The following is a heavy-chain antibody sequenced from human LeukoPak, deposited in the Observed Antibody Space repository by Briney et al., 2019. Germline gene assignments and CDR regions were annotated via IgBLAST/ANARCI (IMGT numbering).Heavy chain of an antibody. CDR1: GYTFTGYY. D-gene: IGHD6-19*01. Sequence: ASVKDSCKASGYTFTGYYMHWVRPAPGQGLEWMGWINPNSGGTNYAQKFQGRVTMTRDTSISTAYMELSRLRSDDTAVYYCARVGSGWYLRVDMDDWGQGTTVTVSS. CDR2: INPNSGGT. J-gene: IGHJ6*02. CDR3: ARVGSGWYLRVDMDD. V-gene: IGHV1-2*02.